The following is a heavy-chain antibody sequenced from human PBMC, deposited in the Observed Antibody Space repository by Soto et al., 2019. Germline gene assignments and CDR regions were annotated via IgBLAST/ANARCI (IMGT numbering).Heavy chain of an antibody. V-gene: IGHV4-34*01. CDR3: ARDRRASSGHIFDY. D-gene: IGHD3-22*01. Sequence: SETLSLTCAVYGGSFSGYYWSWIRQPPGKGLEWIGEINHSGSTNYNPSLKSRVTISVDTSKNQFSLKLSSVTAADTAVYYCARDRRASSGHIFDYWGQGTLVTVSS. CDR1: GGSFSGYY. CDR2: INHSGST. J-gene: IGHJ4*02.